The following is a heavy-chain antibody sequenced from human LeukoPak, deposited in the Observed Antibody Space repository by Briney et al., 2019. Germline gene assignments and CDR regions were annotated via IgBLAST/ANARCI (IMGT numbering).Heavy chain of an antibody. CDR1: GFTFSTYW. J-gene: IGHJ3*02. V-gene: IGHV3-7*01. D-gene: IGHD1-26*01. CDR3: ARGIVGALDDAFDI. CDR2: IKQDGSEK. Sequence: QPGGSLRLSCAASGFTFSTYWMGWVRQAPGKGLEWVANIKQDGSEKYYVDSVKGRFTISRDNSKNTLYLQMNSLRAEDTAVYYCARGIVGALDDAFDIWGQGTMVTVSS.